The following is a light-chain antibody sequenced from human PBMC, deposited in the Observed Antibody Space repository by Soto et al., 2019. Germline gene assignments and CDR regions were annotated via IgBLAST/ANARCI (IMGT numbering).Light chain of an antibody. CDR2: GAS. CDR1: QSVSSN. CDR3: QQYNNWPRT. J-gene: IGKJ2*01. V-gene: IGKV3-15*01. Sequence: EIVMTQSPATLSVSPGERATLSCSASQSVSSNFAWYQQKPGQAPRLLIYGASTRATGIPARFSGSGSGTEFTLTISSLQSEDFALYYCQQYNNWPRTFGQGTKLEIK.